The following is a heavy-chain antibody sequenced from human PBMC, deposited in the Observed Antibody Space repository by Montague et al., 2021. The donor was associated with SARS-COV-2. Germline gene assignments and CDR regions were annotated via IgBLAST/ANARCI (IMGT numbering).Heavy chain of an antibody. CDR3: TREGYQVLWSDYYYYGMDV. D-gene: IGHD2-2*01. Sequence: SETLSLTCAVYGGSFSGYYWSWIRQPPGKGLEWIGEINHSGSTNYNPPLKSQVTISVDTSKNQFSLKLSSVTAADTAVYYCTREGYQVLWSDYYYYGMDVWGQGTTVTVSS. CDR1: GGSFSGYY. CDR2: INHSGST. J-gene: IGHJ6*02. V-gene: IGHV4-34*01.